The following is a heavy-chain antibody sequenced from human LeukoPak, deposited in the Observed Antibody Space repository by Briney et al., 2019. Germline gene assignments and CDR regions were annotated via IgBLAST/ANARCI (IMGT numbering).Heavy chain of an antibody. V-gene: IGHV3-21*01. CDR1: GFSFSSYS. D-gene: IGHD2-15*01. CDR3: ARAGGSSTFNWFDR. J-gene: IGHJ5*02. CDR2: ISSGGMST. Sequence: PGGSLRLARAASGFSFSSYSMNWVRQAPGKGPEWVSFISSGGMSTDYAASVQGRFTISRDNSEDSLFLQLNSLRADDTAVYYCARAGGSSTFNWFDRWGQGTLVTVSS.